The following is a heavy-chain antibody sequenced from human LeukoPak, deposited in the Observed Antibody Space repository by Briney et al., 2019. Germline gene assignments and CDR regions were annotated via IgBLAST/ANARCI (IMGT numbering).Heavy chain of an antibody. CDR1: GFSFSSYA. D-gene: IGHD6-19*01. CDR2: ISVSGADI. V-gene: IGHV3-23*01. Sequence: GGSLRLSCAASGFSFSSYAMSWVRQAPGKGLGWVSSISVSGADIYYADSVKGRFTTSRDKSKNTLYLQMTSLRAEDTAVYYCAKVDSSGWYPDDAFDVWGQGTTVTVS. J-gene: IGHJ3*01. CDR3: AKVDSSGWYPDDAFDV.